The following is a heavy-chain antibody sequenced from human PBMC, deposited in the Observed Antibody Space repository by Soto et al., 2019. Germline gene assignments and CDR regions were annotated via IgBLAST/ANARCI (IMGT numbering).Heavy chain of an antibody. Sequence: PGGSLRLSCAASGFTISNNYMNWVRQAPGKGLEWVSSISSSSSYIHYADSVKGRFTISRDNAKNSLYLQMNSLRVEDTAVYYCARDLEYCSGGSCPPYYGMDVWGQGTTVTVSS. V-gene: IGHV3-21*01. J-gene: IGHJ6*02. CDR1: GFTISNNY. D-gene: IGHD2-15*01. CDR2: ISSSSSYI. CDR3: ARDLEYCSGGSCPPYYGMDV.